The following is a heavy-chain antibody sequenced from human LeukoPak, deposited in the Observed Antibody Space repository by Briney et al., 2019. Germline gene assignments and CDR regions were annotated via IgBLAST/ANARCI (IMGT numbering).Heavy chain of an antibody. D-gene: IGHD4-17*01. V-gene: IGHV1-69*01. J-gene: IGHJ4*02. CDR2: IIPIFGTA. Sequence: SVKVSCKASGGTFSSYAISWVRQAPEQGLEWMGGIIPIFGTANYAQKFQGRVTITADESTSTAYMELSSLRSEDTAVYYCARRSGYGDYQFDYWGQGTLVTVSS. CDR3: ARRSGYGDYQFDY. CDR1: GGTFSSYA.